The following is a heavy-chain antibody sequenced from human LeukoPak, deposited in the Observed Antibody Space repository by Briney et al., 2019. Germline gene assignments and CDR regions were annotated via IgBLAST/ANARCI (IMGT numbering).Heavy chain of an antibody. Sequence: GGSLRLSCAASGFTFSNAWMSWVRQAPGKGLEWVGRIKSKTDGGTTDYAAPVKGRFTISRDDSKNTPYLQMNSLKTEDTAVYYCTTYFGVVIKYYYYYYMDVWGKGTTVTVSS. CDR2: IKSKTDGGTT. CDR1: GFTFSNAW. J-gene: IGHJ6*03. CDR3: TTYFGVVIKYYYYYYMDV. D-gene: IGHD3-3*01. V-gene: IGHV3-15*01.